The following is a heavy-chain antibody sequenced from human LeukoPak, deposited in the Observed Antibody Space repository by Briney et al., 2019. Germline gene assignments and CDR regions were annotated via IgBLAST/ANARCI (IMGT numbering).Heavy chain of an antibody. CDR1: GYSFNTYW. J-gene: IGHJ4*02. D-gene: IGHD5-24*01. CDR2: IYPGDSDT. V-gene: IGHV5-51*01. CDR3: ARRLDGYSHLDS. Sequence: GESLKISCKGSGYSFNTYWIGWVRQMPGKGLEWMGIIYPGDSDTKYSPSFQGQVTISADKSINTAYLQWSSLKASDTAMYYCARRLDGYSHLDSWGQGTLVTVSS.